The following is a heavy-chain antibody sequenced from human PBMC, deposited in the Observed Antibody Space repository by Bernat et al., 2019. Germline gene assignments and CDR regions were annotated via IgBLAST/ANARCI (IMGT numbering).Heavy chain of an antibody. V-gene: IGHV3-23*01. J-gene: IGHJ4*02. CDR2: ISSSGGDT. Sequence: EVQLLESGGGLVQPGDSLRLSCATSGFTFGSYAMSWVRQAPGKGLEWVSAISSSGGDTYYADSVKGRFTISRDNSKNTLYLRFNRLGAEDMAVYYCAKRDTTVGRGAFDCWGQGTLVAVSS. CDR1: GFTFGSYA. CDR3: AKRDTTVGRGAFDC. D-gene: IGHD5-18*01.